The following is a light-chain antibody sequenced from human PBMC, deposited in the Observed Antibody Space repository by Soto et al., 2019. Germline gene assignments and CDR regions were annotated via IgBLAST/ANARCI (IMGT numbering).Light chain of an antibody. Sequence: QSALTQPPYASGSRGQSVTISCTGTSSDVGYYDSVSWYQHHPGKAPQAVIYEVNKRPSGVPDRFSGSKSGNTASLTVSGLQAEDEADYYCSSYAGTNQYVFGTGTKLTVL. CDR3: SSYAGTNQYV. V-gene: IGLV2-8*01. CDR1: SSDVGYYDS. J-gene: IGLJ1*01. CDR2: EVN.